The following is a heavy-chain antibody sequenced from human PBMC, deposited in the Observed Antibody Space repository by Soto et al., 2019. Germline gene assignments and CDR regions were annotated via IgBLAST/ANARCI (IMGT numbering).Heavy chain of an antibody. CDR2: IPSRGRP. V-gene: IGHV4-30-4*02. CDR1: GTSIAGGSYY. Sequence: SETLSLTCSVSGTSIAGGSYYWSWVRQPPGKGLEWIGYIPSRGRPFYNPSLTSRGTISADSSKNQLSLKLSSVTAADTAVYFCARGTPSPLIVRSSRGPWFDPWGRGTLVTVSS. D-gene: IGHD2-15*01. CDR3: ARGTPSPLIVRSSRGPWFDP. J-gene: IGHJ5*02.